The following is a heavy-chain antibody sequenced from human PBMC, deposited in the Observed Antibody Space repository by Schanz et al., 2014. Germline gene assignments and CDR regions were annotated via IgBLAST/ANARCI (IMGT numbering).Heavy chain of an antibody. J-gene: IGHJ4*02. CDR2: ISGRSSHI. CDR3: ARGIDVSDFWSGSPPKGGANDY. Sequence: EGQLAESGGGLVQPGGSLRLSCAVSGFTVSSNHMSWVRQAPGKGLEWVSSISGRSSHIYYADSVKGRFSISRDNAKNSLYLQLNSLRAEDTAVYYCARGIDVSDFWSGSPPKGGANDYWGQGTLVTVSS. D-gene: IGHD3-3*01. CDR1: GFTVSSNH. V-gene: IGHV3-21*06.